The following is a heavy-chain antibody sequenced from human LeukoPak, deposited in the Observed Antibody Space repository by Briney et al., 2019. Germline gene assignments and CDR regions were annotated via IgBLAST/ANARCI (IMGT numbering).Heavy chain of an antibody. J-gene: IGHJ6*03. CDR3: ARAKGYNWNDGSFVNYYYYYMDV. D-gene: IGHD1-1*01. CDR2: IYTSGST. Sequence: PSETLSLTCTVSGGSISSGSYYWSWIRQPAGKGLEWIGRIYTSGSTNYNPSLKSRVTISVDTSKNQFSLKLSSVTAADTAVYYCARAKGYNWNDGSFVNYYYYYMDVWGKGTTVTVSS. V-gene: IGHV4-61*02. CDR1: GGSISSGSYY.